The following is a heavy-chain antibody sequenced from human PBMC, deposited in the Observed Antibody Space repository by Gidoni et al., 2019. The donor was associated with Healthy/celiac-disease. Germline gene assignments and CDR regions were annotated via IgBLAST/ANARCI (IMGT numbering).Heavy chain of an antibody. CDR1: GFTFSSYS. V-gene: IGHV3-21*01. J-gene: IGHJ6*02. Sequence: KPGGSLRLSCAASGFTFSSYSMNWVRQTPGKGLEWVSSISSSSSYIYYADSVKGRFTISRDNAKNSLYLQMNSLRAEDTAVYYCARDLYPHTTTIAAAGHYYYYGMDVWGQGTTVTVSS. CDR3: ARDLYPHTTTIAAAGHYYYYGMDV. D-gene: IGHD6-13*01. CDR2: ISSSSSYI.